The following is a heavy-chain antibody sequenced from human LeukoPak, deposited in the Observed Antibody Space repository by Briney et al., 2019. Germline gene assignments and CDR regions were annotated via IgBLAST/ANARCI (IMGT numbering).Heavy chain of an antibody. Sequence: ASVKVSCKASGYTFTGYYMHWVRLAPGQGLEWMGWINPNSGGTNYAQKFQGRVTMTRDTSISTAYMELSRLRSDDTAVYYCARASIIYCTNGVCPLDYWGQGTLVTVSS. D-gene: IGHD2-8*01. V-gene: IGHV1-2*02. J-gene: IGHJ4*02. CDR3: ARASIIYCTNGVCPLDY. CDR2: INPNSGGT. CDR1: GYTFTGYY.